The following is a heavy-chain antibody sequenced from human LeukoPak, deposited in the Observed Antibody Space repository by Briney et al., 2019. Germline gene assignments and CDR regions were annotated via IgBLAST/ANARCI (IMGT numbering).Heavy chain of an antibody. Sequence: SQNLSLTCTVSGGSISGCDWCWSCLRQSPGKGLGWNGYICYSANSYHNPSLKSRVTISVDTSKNQFSLKLSSVTAADTAVYYCARVDSSIDPWGQGTLVTVSS. J-gene: IGHJ5*02. V-gene: IGHV4-30-4*01. D-gene: IGHD6-19*01. CDR3: ARVDSSIDP. CDR1: GGSISGCDWC. CDR2: ICYSANS.